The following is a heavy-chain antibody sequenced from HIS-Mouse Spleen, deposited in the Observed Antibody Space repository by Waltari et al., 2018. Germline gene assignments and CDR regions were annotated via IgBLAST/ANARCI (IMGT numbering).Heavy chain of an antibody. CDR1: GFTFSSYD. Sequence: EVQLVESGGGLVQPGGSLRLSCAASGFTFSSYDMHWVRQATGKGLEWVLAVGTAGDTYYPGSVKGRFTISRENAKNSLYLQMNSLRAGDTAVYYCARGYSNYVPYFDYWGQGTLVTVSS. V-gene: IGHV3-13*01. D-gene: IGHD4-4*01. CDR3: ARGYSNYVPYFDY. CDR2: VGTAGDT. J-gene: IGHJ4*02.